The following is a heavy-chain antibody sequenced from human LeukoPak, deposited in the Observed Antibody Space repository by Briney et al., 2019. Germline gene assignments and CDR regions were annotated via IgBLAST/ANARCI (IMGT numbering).Heavy chain of an antibody. CDR3: ARYVNRELTFFDY. J-gene: IGHJ4*02. CDR2: LYSSGST. V-gene: IGHV4-39*07. D-gene: IGHD1-7*01. Sequence: PSETLSLTCTVSGGSISSGSYYWSWIRQPPGKGLEWIGTLYSSGSTFYNPSLKSRVTISVDTSKNHFSLSLSSVTAADTAVYYCARYVNRELTFFDYWGQGTLVTVSS. CDR1: GGSISSGSYY.